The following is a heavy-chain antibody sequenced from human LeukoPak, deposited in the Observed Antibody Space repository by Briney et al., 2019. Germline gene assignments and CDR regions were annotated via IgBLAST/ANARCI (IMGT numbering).Heavy chain of an antibody. CDR1: GFTFSSYG. CDR3: AKMLGYCSSTSCYTWPYYYGMDV. CDR2: ISYDGSNK. V-gene: IGHV3-30*18. Sequence: GGSLRVSCAASGFTFSSYGMHWVRQAPGNGLGWVAVISYDGSNKYYADSVKGRFTISRDNSKNTLYLQMNSLRAEDTAVYYCAKMLGYCSSTSCYTWPYYYGMDVWGQGTTVTVSS. J-gene: IGHJ6*02. D-gene: IGHD2-2*02.